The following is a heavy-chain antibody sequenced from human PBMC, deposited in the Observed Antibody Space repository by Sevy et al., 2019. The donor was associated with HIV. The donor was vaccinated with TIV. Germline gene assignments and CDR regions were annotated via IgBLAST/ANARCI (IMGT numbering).Heavy chain of an antibody. D-gene: IGHD6-19*01. CDR1: GFTFSSYA. J-gene: IGHJ4*02. V-gene: IGHV3-23*01. CDR3: ANQGHSSGWHYFDY. Sequence: GGSLRLSCAASGFTFSSYAMSWVRQAPKKGLEWVSTISASGGTTYYADSVKGRFIISRDNSKNTLYLQMNTLRAEDTAVYYCANQGHSSGWHYFDYWGQGTLVTVSS. CDR2: ISASGGTT.